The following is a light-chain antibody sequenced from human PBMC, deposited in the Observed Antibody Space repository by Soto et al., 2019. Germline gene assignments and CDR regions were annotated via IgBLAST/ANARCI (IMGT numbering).Light chain of an antibody. Sequence: EIVLTQSPCTLSLSPGERATLSCRASQSVSSSYLAWYQQKPGQAPRLLIHGASSRATGIPDRISGSGSGTDFTLTISRLEPEDFAAYYCQQYGSSPITFGQGTRLEIK. J-gene: IGKJ5*01. V-gene: IGKV3-20*01. CDR3: QQYGSSPIT. CDR1: QSVSSSY. CDR2: GAS.